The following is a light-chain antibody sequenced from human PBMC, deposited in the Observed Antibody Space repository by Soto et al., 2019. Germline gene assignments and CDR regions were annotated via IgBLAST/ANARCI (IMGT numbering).Light chain of an antibody. Sequence: DIQMTQSPSTLSASVGDRITITCRASQSVSRRLAWYQQKPGKAPKLLIYDASSLDSGVPSRFSGRGSGTEFTLTISSLQPDDCATYYCQHYDSFPYTFGQGTKVDIK. CDR1: QSVSRR. J-gene: IGKJ2*01. V-gene: IGKV1-5*01. CDR3: QHYDSFPYT. CDR2: DAS.